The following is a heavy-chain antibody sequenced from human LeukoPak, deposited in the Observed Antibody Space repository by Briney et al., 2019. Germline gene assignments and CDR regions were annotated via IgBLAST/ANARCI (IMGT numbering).Heavy chain of an antibody. D-gene: IGHD3-22*01. V-gene: IGHV3-21*01. CDR1: GFTFSSYS. J-gene: IGHJ3*02. Sequence: GGSLRLSCAASGFTFSSYSTNWVRQAPGKGLEWVSSISSSSSYIYYADSVKGRFTISRDNAKNSLYLQMNSLRAEDTAVYYCARVDSSGYYLVGACDIWGQGTMVTVSS. CDR3: ARVDSSGYYLVGACDI. CDR2: ISSSSSYI.